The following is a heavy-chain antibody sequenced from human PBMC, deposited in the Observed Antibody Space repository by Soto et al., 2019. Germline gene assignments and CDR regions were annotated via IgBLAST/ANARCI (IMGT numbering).Heavy chain of an antibody. CDR2: IYYSGST. CDR3: ATTRIAAHPYYYYYYMDV. D-gene: IGHD6-13*01. V-gene: IGHV4-59*08. J-gene: IGHJ6*03. Sequence: SESLSLTCTVSGGSISSYYWSWIRQPPGKGLEWIGYIYYSGSTNYNPSLKSRVTISVDTSKNQFSLKLSSVTAADTAVYYCATTRIAAHPYYYYYYMDVWGKGTTVNVSS. CDR1: GGSISSYY.